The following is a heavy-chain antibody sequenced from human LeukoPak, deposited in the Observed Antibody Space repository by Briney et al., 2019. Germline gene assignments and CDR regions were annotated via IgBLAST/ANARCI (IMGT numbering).Heavy chain of an antibody. J-gene: IGHJ4*02. D-gene: IGHD3-10*01. CDR3: ARDLGFTMVRGVISALGYFDY. CDR1: GGSISSSSYY. V-gene: IGHV4-39*07. Sequence: SETLSLTCTVSGGSISSSSYYWGWIRQPPGKGLEWIGSIYYSGSTYYNPSLKSRVTISVDTSKNQFSLKLSSVTAADTAVYYCARDLGFTMVRGVISALGYFDYWGQGTLVTVSS. CDR2: IYYSGST.